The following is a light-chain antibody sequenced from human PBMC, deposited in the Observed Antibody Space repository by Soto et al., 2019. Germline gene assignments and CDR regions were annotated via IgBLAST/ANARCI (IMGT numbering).Light chain of an antibody. V-gene: IGKV1-5*03. CDR2: QAS. Sequence: DIQMTQSPSTQSASMGDRVTITCRASQNVERWLAWYQLKPGKAPKLIIRQASGLHTGVPSRFSGSGYGTEFTLTISNLQPDDIATYFRQQYHTSSTFGQGTKLEIK. CDR3: QQYHTSST. CDR1: QNVERW. J-gene: IGKJ2*01.